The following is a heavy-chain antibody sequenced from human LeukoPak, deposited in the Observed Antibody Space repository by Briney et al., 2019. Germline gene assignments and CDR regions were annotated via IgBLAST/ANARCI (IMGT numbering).Heavy chain of an antibody. CDR1: GFTFSSYS. CDR3: ARGGSGSYDFYDY. V-gene: IGHV3-21*01. D-gene: IGHD1-26*01. Sequence: GGSLRLSCAASGFTFSSYSMNWVRQAPGKGLEWVSSISSSSSYIYYADSVKGRFTISRDNAKNSLYLQMNSLRTEDTAVYYCARGGSGSYDFYDYWGQGTLVTVSS. CDR2: ISSSSSYI. J-gene: IGHJ4*02.